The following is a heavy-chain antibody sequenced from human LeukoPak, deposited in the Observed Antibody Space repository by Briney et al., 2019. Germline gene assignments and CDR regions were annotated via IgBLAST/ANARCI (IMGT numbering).Heavy chain of an antibody. D-gene: IGHD2-15*01. CDR2: FSSSGGST. J-gene: IGHJ4*02. CDR1: GFTFSSYA. Sequence: GGSLRLSCAASGFTFSSYAMTWVRHPPEKVLEWVSTFSSSGGSTYYADSVKGRFTISRDSSKNTLFLQMNSLRAEDTAVYYCAKYCSGGNYYSGLYWGQGTLVTVSS. CDR3: AKYCSGGNYYSGLY. V-gene: IGHV3-23*01.